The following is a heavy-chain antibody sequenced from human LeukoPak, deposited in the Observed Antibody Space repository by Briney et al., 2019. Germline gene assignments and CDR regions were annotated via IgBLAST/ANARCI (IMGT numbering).Heavy chain of an antibody. CDR2: MYYSGSS. V-gene: IGHV4-59*08. CDR3: ARHITYYYDSIGYPRDAFDV. CDR1: AGSIRGSY. Sequence: SETLSLTRSLSAGSIRGSYWSWIRHSPGKGMVWIGYMYYSGSSNDNPSLKSRVTISIDLSTNQFSLKLSCVTAADTALYYCARHITYYYDSIGYPRDAFDVWGEGTMVTVSS. J-gene: IGHJ3*01. D-gene: IGHD3-22*01.